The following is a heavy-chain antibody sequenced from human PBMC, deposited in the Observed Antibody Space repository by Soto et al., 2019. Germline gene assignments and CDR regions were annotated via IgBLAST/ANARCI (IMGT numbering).Heavy chain of an antibody. CDR2: INPNSGGT. CDR1: GYTFTGYY. J-gene: IGHJ6*02. Sequence: ASVKVSCKASGYTFTGYYMHWVRQAPGQGLEWMGWINPNSGGTNYAQKFQGRVTMTRDTSISTAYMELSRLRSDDTAVYYCARGRVVVAAIAVTGYGMDVWGQGTTVTVSS. CDR3: ARGRVVVAAIAVTGYGMDV. D-gene: IGHD2-15*01. V-gene: IGHV1-2*02.